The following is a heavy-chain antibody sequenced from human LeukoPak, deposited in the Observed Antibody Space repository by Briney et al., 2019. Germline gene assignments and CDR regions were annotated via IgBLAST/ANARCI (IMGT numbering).Heavy chain of an antibody. V-gene: IGHV3-48*02. D-gene: IGHD3-22*01. CDR1: GFSL. J-gene: IGHJ4*02. Sequence: PGGSLRLSCAASGFSLNWFRQAPGKGLEWVSYISSSSSSTSIYYADSVRGRFTISRDNAKSSLYLQMNSLRDEDSAVYYCTRGDSSGYGPDYWGQGTLVTVSS. CDR3: TRGDSSGYGPDY. CDR2: ISSSSSSTSI.